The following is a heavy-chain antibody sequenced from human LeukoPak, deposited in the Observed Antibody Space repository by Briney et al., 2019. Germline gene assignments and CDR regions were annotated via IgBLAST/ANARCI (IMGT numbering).Heavy chain of an antibody. Sequence: QPGGSLRLSCAASGFTFSSYAMSWVRQAPGKGLEWVSAISGSGGSTYYADSVKGRFTISRDNSKNTLHLQMNSLRAEDTAVYYCSLDLPYYDFWSGYYAPSFDYWGQGTLVTVSS. CDR2: ISGSGGST. CDR1: GFTFSSYA. J-gene: IGHJ4*02. V-gene: IGHV3-23*01. D-gene: IGHD3-3*01. CDR3: SLDLPYYDFWSGYYAPSFDY.